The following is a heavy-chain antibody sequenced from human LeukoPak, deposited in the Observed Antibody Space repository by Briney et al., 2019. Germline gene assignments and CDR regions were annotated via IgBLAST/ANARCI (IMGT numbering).Heavy chain of an antibody. Sequence: SETLSLTCTVSGGSISSSSYYWGWIRQPPGKGLEWMGSIYYSGTTYYNPSLKIRVIISVDTSKNQFSLRLSSVTAADTAVYYCARHGGYTPPDYWGQGTLVTVSS. CDR1: GGSISSSSYY. J-gene: IGHJ4*02. CDR3: ARHGGYTPPDY. CDR2: IYYSGTT. D-gene: IGHD1-26*01. V-gene: IGHV4-39*01.